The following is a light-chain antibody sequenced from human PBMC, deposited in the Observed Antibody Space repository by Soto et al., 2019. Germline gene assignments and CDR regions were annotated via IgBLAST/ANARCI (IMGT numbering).Light chain of an antibody. V-gene: IGKV1-39*01. CDR2: AAS. CDR1: QSISSY. CDR3: QQSYSTPAFT. J-gene: IGKJ3*01. Sequence: DIPMTQSPSSLSASVGDRVTITCRASQSISSYLNWYQQKPGKAPKLLIYAASSLQSGVPSRFSGSGSGTDFTLSISSLQPEDFATYYGQQSYSTPAFTFGPGTKVDIK.